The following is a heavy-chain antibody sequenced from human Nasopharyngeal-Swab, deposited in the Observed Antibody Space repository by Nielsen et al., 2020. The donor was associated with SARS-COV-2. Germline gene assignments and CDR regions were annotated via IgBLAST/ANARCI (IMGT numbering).Heavy chain of an antibody. Sequence: GESLKISCAASGFTFSSYGMHWVRQAPGEGLEWVAVIWYDGSNKYYADSVKGRFTISRDNSKNTLYLQMNSLRAEDTAVYYCARLDEDWVPGNYFDYWGQGALVTVSS. CDR2: IWYDGSNK. CDR3: ARLDEDWVPGNYFDY. J-gene: IGHJ4*02. CDR1: GFTFSSYG. V-gene: IGHV3-33*01. D-gene: IGHD1-26*01.